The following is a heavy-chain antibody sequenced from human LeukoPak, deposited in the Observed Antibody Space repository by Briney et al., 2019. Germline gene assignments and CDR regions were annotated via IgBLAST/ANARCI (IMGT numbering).Heavy chain of an antibody. Sequence: SETLSLTCTVSGGSISGYYWSWIRQPPVKGLEWIGYIYNSGSTNYNPSLKSRVTISLDTSRNQFSLRLNSVTAADTAVYYCARAWYSHGTFDHWGQGTLVTVSS. J-gene: IGHJ4*02. CDR2: IYNSGST. CDR3: ARAWYSHGTFDH. D-gene: IGHD5-18*01. V-gene: IGHV4-59*01. CDR1: GGSISGYY.